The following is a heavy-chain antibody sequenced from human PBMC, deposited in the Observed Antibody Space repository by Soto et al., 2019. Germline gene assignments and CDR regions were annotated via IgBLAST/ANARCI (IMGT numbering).Heavy chain of an antibody. CDR2: ISTYNGVR. CDR3: ARERAMVFGVVSSYFDY. J-gene: IGHJ4*02. CDR1: GYAFTTYG. V-gene: IGHV1-18*04. D-gene: IGHD3-3*01. Sequence: ASVKVSCKASGYAFTTYGVTWVRQAPGEGLEWMGWISTYNGVRNYAQKFQGRVTMTTDASTSTAYMELKSLRSDDTAVYYCARERAMVFGVVSSYFDYWGQGTLVTVSS.